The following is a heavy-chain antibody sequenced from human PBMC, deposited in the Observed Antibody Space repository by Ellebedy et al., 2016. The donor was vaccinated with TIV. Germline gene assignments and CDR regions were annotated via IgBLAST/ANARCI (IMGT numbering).Heavy chain of an antibody. D-gene: IGHD3-22*01. CDR3: ARGRGNYYDSSGYDPLSNWFDP. V-gene: IGHV1-69*06. CDR2: IIPIFGTA. Sequence: SVKVSXXASGGTFSSYAISWVRQAPGQGLEWMGGIIPIFGTANYAQKFQGRVTITADKSTSTAYMELSSLRSEDTAVYYCARGRGNYYDSSGYDPLSNWFDPWGQGTLVTVSS. J-gene: IGHJ5*02. CDR1: GGTFSSYA.